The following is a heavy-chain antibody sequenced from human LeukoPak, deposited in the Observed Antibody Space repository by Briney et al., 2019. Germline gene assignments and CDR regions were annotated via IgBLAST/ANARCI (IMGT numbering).Heavy chain of an antibody. CDR3: TRRDCSGGSCYSENWFDP. Sequence: GGSLRLSCAASGFTFSGSAMHWVRQASGKGLEWVGRIRSKANSYATAYAASVKGRFTISRDDSKNTAYLQMNSLKTEDTAVYYCTRRDCSGGSCYSENWFDPWGQGTLVTVSS. CDR1: GFTFSGSA. D-gene: IGHD2-15*01. CDR2: IRSKANSYAT. J-gene: IGHJ5*02. V-gene: IGHV3-73*01.